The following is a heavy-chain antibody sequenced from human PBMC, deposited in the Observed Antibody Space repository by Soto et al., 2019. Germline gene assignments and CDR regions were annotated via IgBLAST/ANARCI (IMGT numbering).Heavy chain of an antibody. Sequence: PGGSLRLSCVASTFTINTYSLNWVRQAPGKGLEWVSPITSGSSFIDYADSVKGRFTISRDDAKNSLFLQMSSLRADDTAVYYCARSQRNGAMDVWGQGTTVTVSS. CDR1: TFTINTYS. CDR3: ARSQRNGAMDV. D-gene: IGHD2-8*01. CDR2: ITSGSSFI. J-gene: IGHJ6*02. V-gene: IGHV3-21*01.